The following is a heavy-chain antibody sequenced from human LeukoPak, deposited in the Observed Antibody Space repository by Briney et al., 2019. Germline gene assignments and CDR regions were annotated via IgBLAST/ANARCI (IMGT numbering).Heavy chain of an antibody. CDR3: ARRGVTTRDSYYYAMHV. J-gene: IGHJ6*02. CDR2: INPGDGDT. Sequence: GASVKVSCKASGYTFTNYAVHWVRQAPGQRPEWMGRINPGDGDTKYSQNFQGRVTFARDTSANTAFMELSSLRSEDTAVYYCARRGVTTRDSYYYAMHVWGQGTTVTVSS. CDR1: GYTFTNYA. V-gene: IGHV1-3*01. D-gene: IGHD2-21*02.